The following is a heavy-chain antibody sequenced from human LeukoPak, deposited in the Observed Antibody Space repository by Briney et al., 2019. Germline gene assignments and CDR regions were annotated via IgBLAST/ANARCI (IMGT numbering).Heavy chain of an antibody. CDR3: ARDSSLDI. J-gene: IGHJ3*02. Sequence: KSSETLSLTCTVSGGSISSGSYYWSWIRQPAGKGLEWIRRIYTSGSTNYNPSLKSRVTISIDTSKNQFSLKVSSVTAADTAVYYCARDSSLDIWGQGTMVTVSS. D-gene: IGHD2-2*01. V-gene: IGHV4-61*02. CDR2: IYTSGST. CDR1: GGSISSGSYY.